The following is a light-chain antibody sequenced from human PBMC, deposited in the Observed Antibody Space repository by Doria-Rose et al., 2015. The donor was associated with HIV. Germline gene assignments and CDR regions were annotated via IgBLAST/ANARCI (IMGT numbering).Light chain of an antibody. CDR2: NTY. CDR3: VLYMGSGIWM. Sequence: QTVVTQEPSSSVSLGGTVTLTCGLTSGPVTGAYYPSWHQQTPGQAPRTLIYNTYSLSSGVSDRFSCSILGNQAALTISGAQADDEPDYYCVLYMGSGIWMFGGGTKLTVL. J-gene: IGLJ3*02. V-gene: IGLV8-61*01. CDR1: SGPVTGAYY.